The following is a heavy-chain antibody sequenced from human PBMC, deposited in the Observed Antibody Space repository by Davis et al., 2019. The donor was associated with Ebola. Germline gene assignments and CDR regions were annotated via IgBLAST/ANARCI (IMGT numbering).Heavy chain of an antibody. CDR2: IYYSGST. V-gene: IGHV4-59*01. D-gene: IGHD3-22*01. Sequence: SETLSLTCTVSGGSISSYYWNWIRQPPGKGLEWIGNIYYSGSTNYNPSLKSRLTMSIDPSKKQFYLKLSSVTAADTAVYYCARDRDSSGRYFDYWGQGALVTVSS. CDR1: GGSISSYY. J-gene: IGHJ4*02. CDR3: ARDRDSSGRYFDY.